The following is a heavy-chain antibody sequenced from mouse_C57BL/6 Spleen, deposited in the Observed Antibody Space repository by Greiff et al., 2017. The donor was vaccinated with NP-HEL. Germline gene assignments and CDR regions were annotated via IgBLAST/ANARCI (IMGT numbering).Heavy chain of an antibody. D-gene: IGHD2-4*01. CDR2: ISWDDDQ. J-gene: IGHJ1*03. CDR1: GFSLSTSGLG. CDR3: ARSDYDWDWYFDV. Sequence: QVTLKESGPGILPSSQTLSLTCSFSGFSLSTSGLGVSWICQPSGKGLGWLASISWDDDQRYNPSLKSRRTSSKDTSRNHVFLKITSVDTADTATYYCARSDYDWDWYFDVWGTGTTVTGSS. V-gene: IGHV8-12*01.